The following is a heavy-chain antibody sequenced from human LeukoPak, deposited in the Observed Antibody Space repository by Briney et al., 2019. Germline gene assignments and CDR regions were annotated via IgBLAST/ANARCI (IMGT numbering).Heavy chain of an antibody. CDR3: ARSAANYDILTGRGAFDI. V-gene: IGHV1-69*06. Sequence: SSVKVSCKASGGTFSSYGISIVRQAPGQGLEWMGGIIPIFGTTSYAQKFQGRVTITADKSTNTAYMELSSLRSEDTAVYYCARSAANYDILTGRGAFDIWGQGTMVTVSS. J-gene: IGHJ3*02. CDR2: IIPIFGTT. D-gene: IGHD3-9*01. CDR1: GGTFSSYG.